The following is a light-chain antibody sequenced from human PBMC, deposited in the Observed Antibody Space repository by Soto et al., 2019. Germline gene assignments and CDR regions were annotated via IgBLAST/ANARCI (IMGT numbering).Light chain of an antibody. J-gene: IGLJ3*02. Sequence: QSALTQPASESGSAGQSITISCSGTMRDVGAYNLVSWYQQHPGTAPKLIIYEVRNRPSGISSRFSGSRSGNTASLTISGLQPEDDGDYYCSAYTARSTLVFGGGTKLTVL. CDR1: MRDVGAYNL. CDR2: EVR. V-gene: IGLV2-14*01. CDR3: SAYTARSTLV.